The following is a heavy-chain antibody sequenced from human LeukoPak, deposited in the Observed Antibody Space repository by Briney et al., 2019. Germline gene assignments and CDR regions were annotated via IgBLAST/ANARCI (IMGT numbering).Heavy chain of an antibody. D-gene: IGHD2-2*01. CDR2: VYYSGTT. CDR1: GGSMSSYY. V-gene: IGHV4-59*01. CDR3: ARRTSGYYYYGMDV. J-gene: IGHJ6*02. Sequence: SETLSLTCTVSGGSMSSYYWSWIRQPPGKGLEWIGYVYYSGTTNYNPSLRSRVTISVDTSKNQFSLKLSSVTAADTAVYYCARRTSGYYYYGMDVWGQGTTVTVSS.